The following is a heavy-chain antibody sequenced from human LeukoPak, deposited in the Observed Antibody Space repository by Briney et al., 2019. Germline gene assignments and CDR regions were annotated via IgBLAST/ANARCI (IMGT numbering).Heavy chain of an antibody. CDR2: IYHSGST. J-gene: IGHJ4*02. CDR1: GYSISSGYY. D-gene: IGHD3-22*01. Sequence: PSETLSLTCTVSGYSISSGYYWGWIRQPPGKGLEWIGSIYHSGSTYYNPSLKSRVTISVDTSKNQFSLKLSSVTAADTAVYYCARAYYDSSGYYPYYFDYWGQGTLVTVSS. V-gene: IGHV4-38-2*02. CDR3: ARAYYDSSGYYPYYFDY.